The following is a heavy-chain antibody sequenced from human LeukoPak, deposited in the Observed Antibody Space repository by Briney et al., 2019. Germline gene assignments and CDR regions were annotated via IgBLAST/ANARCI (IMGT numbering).Heavy chain of an antibody. J-gene: IGHJ3*02. CDR2: IYYSGST. CDR1: GGSISSYY. V-gene: IGHV4-59*08. Sequence: SETLSLTSTVSGGSISSYYWSWIRQPPGKGLEWIGYIYYSGSTNYNPSLKSRVTISVDTSKNQFSLKLSSVTAADTAVYYCARLQYDAFDIWGQGTMVTVSS. D-gene: IGHD4-11*01. CDR3: ARLQYDAFDI.